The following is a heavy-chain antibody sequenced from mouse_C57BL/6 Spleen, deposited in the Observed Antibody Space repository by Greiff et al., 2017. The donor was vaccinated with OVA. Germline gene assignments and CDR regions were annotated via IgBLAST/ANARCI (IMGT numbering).Heavy chain of an antibody. D-gene: IGHD1-2*01. J-gene: IGHJ2*01. Sequence: QVQLQQPGAELVMPGASVKLSCKASGYTFTSYWMHWVKQRPGQGLAWIGEIDPSDSYTNYNQKFKGKSTLTVDKSSSTAYMQLSSLTSEDSAVYYCARGGMHFVTTGYFDYWGQGTTLTVSS. CDR2: IDPSDSYT. CDR1: GYTFTSYW. CDR3: ARGGMHFVTTGYFDY. V-gene: IGHV1-69*01.